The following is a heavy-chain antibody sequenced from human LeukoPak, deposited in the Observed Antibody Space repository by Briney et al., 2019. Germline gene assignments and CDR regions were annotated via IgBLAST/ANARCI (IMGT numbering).Heavy chain of an antibody. Sequence: SETLSLTCTVSGGSISSSSYYWGWIRQPPGKGLEWIGYIYYSGSTNYNPSLKSRVTISVDTSKNQFSLKLSSVTAADTAVYYCARVDYDFWSGSPYNWFDPWGQGTLVTVSS. J-gene: IGHJ5*02. CDR3: ARVDYDFWSGSPYNWFDP. CDR1: GGSISSSSYY. D-gene: IGHD3-3*01. V-gene: IGHV4-61*05. CDR2: IYYSGST.